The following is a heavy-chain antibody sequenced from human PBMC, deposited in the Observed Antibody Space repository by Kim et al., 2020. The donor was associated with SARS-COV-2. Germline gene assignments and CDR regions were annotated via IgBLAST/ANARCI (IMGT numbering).Heavy chain of an antibody. V-gene: IGHV1-46*01. CDR3: ARATYFYDSSGYLN. Sequence: ASVKVSCKASGYIFINYYVHWVRQAPGEGLEWMGRINPSGGSTSYAQKFQGRVTMTRDTSTSTVYMELSSLRSEDTAVYYCARATYFYDSSGYLNWGQGTLVTVSS. J-gene: IGHJ4*02. CDR1: GYIFINYY. D-gene: IGHD3-22*01. CDR2: INPSGGST.